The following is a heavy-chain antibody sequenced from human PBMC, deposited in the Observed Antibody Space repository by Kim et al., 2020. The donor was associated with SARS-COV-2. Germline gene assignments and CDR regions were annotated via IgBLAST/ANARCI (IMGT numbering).Heavy chain of an antibody. V-gene: IGHV4-31*03. CDR1: GGSISSGGYY. CDR2: IYYSGST. J-gene: IGHJ3*02. CDR3: ARAGATIFGVVSAFDI. D-gene: IGHD3-3*01. Sequence: SETLSLTCTVSGGSISSGGYYWSWIRQHPGKGLEWIGYIYYSGSTYYNPSLKSRVTISEDTSKNQFSLKLSSVTAADTAVYYCARAGATIFGVVSAFDIWGQGTMVTVSS.